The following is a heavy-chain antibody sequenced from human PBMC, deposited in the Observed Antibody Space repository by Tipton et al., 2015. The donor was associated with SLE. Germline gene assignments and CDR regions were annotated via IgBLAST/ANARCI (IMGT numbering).Heavy chain of an antibody. CDR2: ITTDGRST. V-gene: IGHV3-74*01. Sequence: SLRLSCAASGFTFDDYAMHWVRQTPGKGLEWVSRITTDGRSTSYADSVKGRFTISRDNAQNTVYLQMNSLRAEDTAIYYCARSGSLKDYDFWSANSWGQGTLVTVSS. CDR1: GFTFDDYA. J-gene: IGHJ4*02. CDR3: ARSGSLKDYDFWSANS. D-gene: IGHD3-3*01.